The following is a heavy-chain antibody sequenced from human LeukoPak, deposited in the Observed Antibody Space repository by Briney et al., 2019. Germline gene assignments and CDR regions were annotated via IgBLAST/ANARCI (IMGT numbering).Heavy chain of an antibody. CDR2: IRYDGSNE. D-gene: IGHD3-10*01. CDR3: AKDEMVRGVIIFSFDY. J-gene: IGHJ4*02. V-gene: IGHV3-30*02. CDR1: GFTFSSYG. Sequence: PGGSLRLSCAASGFTFSSYGMHWVRQAPGKGLEWVAFIRYDGSNEYSADSVKGRFTISRDNSKNTLYLQMNSLRAEDTAVYYCAKDEMVRGVIIFSFDYWGQGTLVTVSS.